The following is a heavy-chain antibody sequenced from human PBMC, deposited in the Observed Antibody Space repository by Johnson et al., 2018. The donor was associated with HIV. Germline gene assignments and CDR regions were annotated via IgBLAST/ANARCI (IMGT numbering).Heavy chain of an antibody. J-gene: IGHJ3*02. CDR3: ARDYDIPRDDAFYI. CDR1: GFTFSSYA. D-gene: IGHD3-9*01. Sequence: QVQLVESGGGVVQPGRSLRLSCAASGFTFSSYALHWVRQAPGKGLEWVAVISYDGSNKYYAESGKGRFTISRDNSKNTLYLQMNSLRVEDTAVYYCARDYDIPRDDAFYIWGQGTMVTVSS. V-gene: IGHV3-30-3*01. CDR2: ISYDGSNK.